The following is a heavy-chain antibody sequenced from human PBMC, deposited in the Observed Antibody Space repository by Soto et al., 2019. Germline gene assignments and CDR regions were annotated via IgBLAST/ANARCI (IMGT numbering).Heavy chain of an antibody. CDR2: INPNSGGT. D-gene: IGHD2-2*01. CDR1: GYTFTGYY. Sequence: ASVKVSCKASGYTFTGYYMHWVRQAPEQGHERMGWINPNSGGTNYAQKFQGWVTMTRDTSSSSAYMELRRLRSDDTAVYYCARDFAAAITFVADNGMYVWGQETTLSVSS. CDR3: ARDFAAAITFVADNGMYV. V-gene: IGHV1-2*04. J-gene: IGHJ6*02.